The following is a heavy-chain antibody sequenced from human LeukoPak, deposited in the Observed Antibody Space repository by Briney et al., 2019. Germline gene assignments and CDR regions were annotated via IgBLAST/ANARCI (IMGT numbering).Heavy chain of an antibody. D-gene: IGHD3-10*01. J-gene: IGHJ4*02. Sequence: ASVKVSCKASRYTFTGYGITWVRQAPGQGLEWMGWISAYNGNTNYAQKFQGRVTMTTETSTRTAYMELRSLRSDDAAVYYCARIDLAYGSGTYYSSYFEYWGQGTLVTVSS. CDR1: RYTFTGYG. CDR2: ISAYNGNT. V-gene: IGHV1-18*01. CDR3: ARIDLAYGSGTYYSSYFEY.